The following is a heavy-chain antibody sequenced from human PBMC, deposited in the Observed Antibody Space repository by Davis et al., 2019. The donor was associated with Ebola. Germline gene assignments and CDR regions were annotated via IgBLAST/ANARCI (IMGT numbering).Heavy chain of an antibody. D-gene: IGHD5-18*01. CDR2: IRSKANSYYT. CDR3: TSNVDTADY. Sequence: PGGSLRLSCAASGFTFSGSSMHWVRQASGKGLEWVGRIRSKANSYYTAYAASVKGRFTIPSDDSKNTAYLQMTGLKTEDTDVYYCTSNVDTADYWGQGTLVTVSS. CDR1: GFTFSGSS. J-gene: IGHJ4*02. V-gene: IGHV3-73*01.